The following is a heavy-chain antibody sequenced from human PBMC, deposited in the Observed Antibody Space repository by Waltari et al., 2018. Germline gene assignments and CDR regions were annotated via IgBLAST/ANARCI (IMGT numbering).Heavy chain of an antibody. V-gene: IGHV4-39*01. J-gene: IGHJ4*02. CDR1: GGSISSSSYY. Sequence: QLQLQESGPGLVKPSETLSLTCTVSGGSISSSSYYWGWIRQPPGKGLEWIGRIYYSGSTNYNPALKTRFTISVDTSKNQFSLKLSSVTAADTAVYYCARLGAYCSSTSCYADYWGQGTLVTVSS. CDR3: ARLGAYCSSTSCYADY. CDR2: IYYSGST. D-gene: IGHD2-2*01.